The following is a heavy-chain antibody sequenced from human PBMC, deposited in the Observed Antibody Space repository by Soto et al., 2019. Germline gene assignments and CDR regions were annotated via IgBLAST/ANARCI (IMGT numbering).Heavy chain of an antibody. CDR2: ISYDGSNK. V-gene: IGHV3-30*18. CDR3: AKSGDPLYYYGSGSYYKPHAPACYYYGMDV. J-gene: IGHJ6*02. D-gene: IGHD3-10*01. CDR1: GFTFSSYG. Sequence: PGGSLRLSCAAPGFTFSSYGMHWVRQAPGKGLEWVAVISYDGSNKYYADSVKGRFTISRDNSKNTLYLQMNSLRAEDTAVYYCAKSGDPLYYYGSGSYYKPHAPACYYYGMDVWGQGTTVTVSS.